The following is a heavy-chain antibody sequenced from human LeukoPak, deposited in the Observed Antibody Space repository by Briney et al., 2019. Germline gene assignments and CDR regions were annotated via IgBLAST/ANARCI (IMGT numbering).Heavy chain of an antibody. CDR2: IYSGGST. CDR1: GFTVSSNY. J-gene: IGHJ4*02. Sequence: GGSLRLSCAASGFTVSSNYMSWVRQAPGKGLEWVSVIYSGGSTYYADSVKGRFTISRDNSKNTLYLQMNSLRAEDTAVYYCARVAYYDSSGYYSPFDYWGQGTLVTVSS. D-gene: IGHD3-22*01. V-gene: IGHV3-66*01. CDR3: ARVAYYDSSGYYSPFDY.